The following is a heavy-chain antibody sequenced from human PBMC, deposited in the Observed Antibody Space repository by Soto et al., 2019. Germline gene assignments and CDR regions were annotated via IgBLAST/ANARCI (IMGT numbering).Heavy chain of an antibody. CDR3: SADLALRDGYNGR. D-gene: IGHD5-12*01. CDR1: GFTFTSSA. CDR2: IVVGSSNT. Sequence: QMQLVQSGPEVKKPGTSVKVSCKASGFTFTSSAMQWVRQARGQRLEWIGWIVVGSSNTNYAQKFQQRVTINRDMSTSTAYMELSSLRSEDTAVYYCSADLALRDGYNGRWGQGTLVTVSS. J-gene: IGHJ4*02. V-gene: IGHV1-58*02.